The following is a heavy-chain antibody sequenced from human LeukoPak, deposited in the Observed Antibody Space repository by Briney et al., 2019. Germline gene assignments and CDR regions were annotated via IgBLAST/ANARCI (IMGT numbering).Heavy chain of an antibody. V-gene: IGHV1-69*13. J-gene: IGHJ4*02. Sequence: ASVKVSCKASGGTFSSYAISWVRQAPGQGLEWMGGIIPIFGTANYAQKFQGRVTITADESTSTAYMELSSLRSEDTAVYYCARHRWEATVTTAVGYWGQGTLVTVSS. CDR3: ARHRWEATVTTAVGY. D-gene: IGHD4-17*01. CDR2: IIPIFGTA. CDR1: GGTFSSYA.